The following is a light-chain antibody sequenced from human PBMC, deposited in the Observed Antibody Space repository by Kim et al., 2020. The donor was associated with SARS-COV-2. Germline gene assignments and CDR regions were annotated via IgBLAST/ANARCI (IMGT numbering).Light chain of an antibody. Sequence: EIVMTQSPATLSVSPGERATLSCRASQSVSSYLAWYQQKPGQAPRLLIYAASTRATGIPARFSGSGSGTEFTLTISSLQSEDFAVYYCQRYDNWPRTFGQGTKVDIK. CDR3: QRYDNWPRT. CDR1: QSVSSY. J-gene: IGKJ1*01. V-gene: IGKV3-15*01. CDR2: AAS.